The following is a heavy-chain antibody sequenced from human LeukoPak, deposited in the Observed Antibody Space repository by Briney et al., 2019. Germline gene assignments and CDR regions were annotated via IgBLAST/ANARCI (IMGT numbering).Heavy chain of an antibody. D-gene: IGHD6-13*01. J-gene: IGHJ6*03. V-gene: IGHV3-7*01. Sequence: GGSLRLSCAASGFTFSSYWMSWVRQAPGKGLEWVANIKKDGSEKYYVDSVKGRFTISRDNAKNSLYLQMNSLRAEDTAVYYCARDNIAAAGTYYYYMDVWGKGTTVTVSS. CDR3: ARDNIAAAGTYYYYMDV. CDR1: GFTFSSYW. CDR2: IKKDGSEK.